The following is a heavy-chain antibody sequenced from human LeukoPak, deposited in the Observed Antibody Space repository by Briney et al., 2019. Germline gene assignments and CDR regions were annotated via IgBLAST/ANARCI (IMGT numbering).Heavy chain of an antibody. CDR1: GGSFSVYY. CDR2: INHSGST. CDR3: ARDRGVGATRDAFDI. Sequence: SETLSLTCAVYGGSFSVYYWTWIRQPPGKGLEWIGKINHSGSTNYNPSLKSRVIISVDTSKNQFSLKLSSVTAADTAVYYCARDRGVGATRDAFDIWGQGTMVTVSS. D-gene: IGHD1-26*01. V-gene: IGHV4-34*01. J-gene: IGHJ3*02.